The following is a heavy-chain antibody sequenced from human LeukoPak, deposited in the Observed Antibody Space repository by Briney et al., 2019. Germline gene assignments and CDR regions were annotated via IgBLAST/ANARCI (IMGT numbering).Heavy chain of an antibody. V-gene: IGHV4-59*01. CDR3: ARGTRILPIDF. CDR2: IYCSGRT. CDR1: GGSLSSYY. Sequence: SETLSLTCSVYGGSLSSYYWRWIRQPPGKGREWDGYIYCSGRTNYNPPLKSRVTISEIKSNNQFSLKLSAITAASAAVYYCARGTRILPIDFWGQGPLVTVSS. J-gene: IGHJ4*02. D-gene: IGHD5-18*01.